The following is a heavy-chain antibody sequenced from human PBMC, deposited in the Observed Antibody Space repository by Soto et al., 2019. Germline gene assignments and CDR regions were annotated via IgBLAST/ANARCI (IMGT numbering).Heavy chain of an antibody. CDR1: GYTFTTYD. Sequence: QVQLVQSGAEVKKPGASVKVSCKASGYTFTTYDISWVRQAPGQGLEWMGWISAYNGNTNYAQNHRRRETKTRDTSTNTAYMGLRSLRSDDTAVYYCAGEGRRPYYDILTGYYPFDCWGQGTLVTVSS. CDR2: ISAYNGNT. V-gene: IGHV1-18*01. J-gene: IGHJ4*02. CDR3: AGEGRRPYYDILTGYYPFDC. D-gene: IGHD3-9*01.